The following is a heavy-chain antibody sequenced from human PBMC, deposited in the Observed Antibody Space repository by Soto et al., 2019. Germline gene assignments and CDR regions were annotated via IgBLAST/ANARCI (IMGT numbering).Heavy chain of an antibody. V-gene: IGHV1-3*01. J-gene: IGHJ6*02. CDR2: INAGNGNT. CDR3: ARDSGGMDV. CDR1: GYTFTSYA. Sequence: QVQLVQSGAEVKKPGASVKISCKASGYTFTSYALHWVRQAPGQRLEWMGWINAGNGNTKYSQKFQGSVTITRDTSASTAYMELSSLRSEDTAVCYCARDSGGMDVWGQGTTVTVSS.